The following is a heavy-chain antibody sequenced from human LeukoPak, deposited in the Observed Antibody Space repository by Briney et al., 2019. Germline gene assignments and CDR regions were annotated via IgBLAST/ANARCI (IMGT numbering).Heavy chain of an antibody. CDR1: GGSFSSYY. J-gene: IGHJ4*02. D-gene: IGHD5-12*01. CDR3: TRAVGDSGYGRFSDC. CDR2: MDSSGST. V-gene: IGHV4-59*01. Sequence: SETLSLTCTVSGGSFSSYYWTWIRQPPGKGLEWIGYMDSSGSTIYNPSLQSRLTMSLDTSKNQFSLRLSSVTAADTAIYYRTRAVGDSGYGRFSDCWGQGSLVTVSS.